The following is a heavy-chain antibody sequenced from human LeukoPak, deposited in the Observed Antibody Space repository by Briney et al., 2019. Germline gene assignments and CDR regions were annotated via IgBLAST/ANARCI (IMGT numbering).Heavy chain of an antibody. J-gene: IGHJ4*02. CDR3: ADSGGYYGSGSLDY. D-gene: IGHD3-10*01. Sequence: GGSLRLSCAASGFTFSSYSMNWVRRAPGKGLEWVSSISSSSSYIYYADSVKGRFTISRDNAKNSLYPQMNSLRAEDTAVYYCADSGGYYGSGSLDYWGQGTLVTVSS. CDR1: GFTFSSYS. CDR2: ISSSSSYI. V-gene: IGHV3-21*01.